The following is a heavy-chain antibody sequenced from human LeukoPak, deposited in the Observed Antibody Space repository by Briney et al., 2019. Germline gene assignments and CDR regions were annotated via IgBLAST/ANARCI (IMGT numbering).Heavy chain of an antibody. CDR2: IYYSGST. Sequence: SETLSLTCTVSGGSISSGSYYWGWIRQPPGKGLEWIGSIYYSGSTYYNPSLKSRVTISVDTSKNHFSLKLSSVTAADTAVYYCARESGLVAAAQNWFDPWGQGTLVTVSS. J-gene: IGHJ5*02. CDR1: GGSISSGSYY. V-gene: IGHV4-39*07. D-gene: IGHD6-13*01. CDR3: ARESGLVAAAQNWFDP.